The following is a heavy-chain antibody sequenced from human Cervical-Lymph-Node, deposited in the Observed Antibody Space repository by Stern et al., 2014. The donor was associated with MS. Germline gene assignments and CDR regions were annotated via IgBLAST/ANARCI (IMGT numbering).Heavy chain of an antibody. D-gene: IGHD2-15*01. Sequence: EVQLVESGGGLVKPGGSLRLSCAASGFTFSRYSMNWVRQAPGKGLEWVSSISSTATYIYYSVSVSGRFTISRDNAKTALFLQMNSLRVEDTAVYYCAKYCSDSICNGFDHWGQGALVTVSS. CDR2: ISSTATYI. CDR3: AKYCSDSICNGFDH. CDR1: GFTFSRYS. J-gene: IGHJ4*02. V-gene: IGHV3-21*01.